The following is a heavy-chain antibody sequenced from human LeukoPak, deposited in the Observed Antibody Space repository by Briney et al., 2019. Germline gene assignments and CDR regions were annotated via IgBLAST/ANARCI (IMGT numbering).Heavy chain of an antibody. Sequence: GSLRLSCVASGFTFSNYAMSWVRQAPGKGLEWVSAITGSGGITYYADSVKGHFTISRDNSKNTLYLQMNSLGAEDTAVYYCAKWGDYDVLTGYYDPDYWGQGTLVTVSS. V-gene: IGHV3-23*01. CDR2: ITGSGGIT. CDR1: GFTFSNYA. J-gene: IGHJ4*02. CDR3: AKWGDYDVLTGYYDPDY. D-gene: IGHD3-9*01.